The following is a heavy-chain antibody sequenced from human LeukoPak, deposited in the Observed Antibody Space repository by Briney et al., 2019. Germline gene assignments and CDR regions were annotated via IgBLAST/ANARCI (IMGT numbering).Heavy chain of an antibody. Sequence: GGSLRLSCAASGFTFSSYAMSWVRQAPGKGLEWVSAISGSGGSTYYADSVKGRFTISRDNSKNTLFLQMNSLRAEDTAVYYCAKAISSPDYYYYYGMDVWGQGTTVTVSS. CDR3: AKAISSPDYYYYYGMDV. CDR1: GFTFSSYA. V-gene: IGHV3-23*01. D-gene: IGHD6-13*01. J-gene: IGHJ6*02. CDR2: ISGSGGST.